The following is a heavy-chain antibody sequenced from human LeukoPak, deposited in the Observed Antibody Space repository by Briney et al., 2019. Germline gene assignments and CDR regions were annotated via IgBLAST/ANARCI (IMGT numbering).Heavy chain of an antibody. CDR2: ISSRGSYT. Sequence: GGSLRLSCAASGFTFSDYYMSWIRQAPGKGLEWVSYISSRGSYTNYADSVKGRFTISRDNAKNSLYLQMNTLRDEDTAVYYCARDTRSSKTYYDSSGYYPDAFDIWGQGTMVPVSS. J-gene: IGHJ3*02. CDR3: ARDTRSSKTYYDSSGYYPDAFDI. CDR1: GFTFSDYY. D-gene: IGHD3-22*01. V-gene: IGHV3-11*06.